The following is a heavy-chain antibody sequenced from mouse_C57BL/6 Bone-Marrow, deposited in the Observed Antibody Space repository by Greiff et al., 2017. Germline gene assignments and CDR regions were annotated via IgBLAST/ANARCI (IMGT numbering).Heavy chain of an antibody. CDR1: GYTFTSYW. J-gene: IGHJ2*01. Sequence: VQLQQPGAELVKPGASVKMSCKASGYTFTSYWITWVKQRPGHGLEWIGDIYPGSGSTNYNEKFKSKATLTVDTSSSTAYMQLSSLTSEDAAVYYCARERLYYYEYFDYWGQGTTLTVSS. D-gene: IGHD1-1*01. V-gene: IGHV1-55*01. CDR2: IYPGSGST. CDR3: ARERLYYYEYFDY.